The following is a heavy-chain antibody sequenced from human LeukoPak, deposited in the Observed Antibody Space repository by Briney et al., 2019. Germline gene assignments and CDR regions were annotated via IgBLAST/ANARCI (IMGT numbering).Heavy chain of an antibody. CDR1: GFTFSSYS. Sequence: GGSLRLSCAASGFTFSSYSMNWVRQAPGKGLEWVSSISSSSSYIYYADSVKGRFTISRDNAKNSLYLQMNSLRDEDTAVYYCARVVAVAGRAFDIWGQGTMVTVSS. CDR2: ISSSSSYI. J-gene: IGHJ3*02. CDR3: ARVVAVAGRAFDI. D-gene: IGHD6-19*01. V-gene: IGHV3-21*01.